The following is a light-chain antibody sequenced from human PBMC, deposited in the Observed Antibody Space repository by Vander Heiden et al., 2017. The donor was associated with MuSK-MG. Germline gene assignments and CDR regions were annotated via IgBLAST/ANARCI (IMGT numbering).Light chain of an antibody. J-gene: IGKJ1*01. CDR1: QYISNY. CDR3: QQSYDTPPT. V-gene: IGKV1-39*01. Sequence: DIQMSQSPSSLSASVGDRVTITCRASQYISNYLNWYQQKTGKAPDLLISAASSVQPGVPSRFIGSESGTEFTLTISSLQPEDLATYYCQQSYDTPPTFGQGTKVEI. CDR2: AAS.